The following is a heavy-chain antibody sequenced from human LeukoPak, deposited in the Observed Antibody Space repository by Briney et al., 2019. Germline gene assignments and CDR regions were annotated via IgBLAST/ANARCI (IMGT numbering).Heavy chain of an antibody. J-gene: IGHJ5*02. CDR3: ARDRVGYCSSTSCREGFDP. Sequence: ASVKVSCKASGYTFTSYGISWVRQAPGKGLEWMGCISAYNGNTNYAQKLQGRVTMTTDTSTSTAYMELRSLRSDDTAVYYCARDRVGYCSSTSCREGFDPWGQGTLVTVSS. V-gene: IGHV1-18*01. CDR1: GYTFTSYG. CDR2: ISAYNGNT. D-gene: IGHD2-2*01.